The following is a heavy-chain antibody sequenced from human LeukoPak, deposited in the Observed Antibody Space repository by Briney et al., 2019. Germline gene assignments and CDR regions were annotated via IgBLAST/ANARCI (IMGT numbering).Heavy chain of an antibody. CDR2: IKQDGSEK. D-gene: IGHD6-13*01. V-gene: IGHV3-7*01. Sequence: GGSLRLSCAASGFTFSSYWMGWVRQAPGKGLEWVANIKQDGSEKYYADSVKGRFTISRDNAKNSLYLQMNSLRAEDTAVYYCASQLGYSSSWYYFDYWGQGTLVTVSS. J-gene: IGHJ4*02. CDR1: GFTFSSYW. CDR3: ASQLGYSSSWYYFDY.